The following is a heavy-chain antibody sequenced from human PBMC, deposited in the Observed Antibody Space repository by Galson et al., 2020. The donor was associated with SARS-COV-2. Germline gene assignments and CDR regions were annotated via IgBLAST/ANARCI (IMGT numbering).Heavy chain of an antibody. Sequence: ASVKVSCKASGYTFTGHYMHWVRQAPGQGLEGMGWNNPNSDGTKYAQKFQGRVTMTRDTSISTAYMALSWLQSDDTAVYYCARGVGELERRTDYFHHYMDVGGKGTTVTGSS. J-gene: IGHJ6*03. D-gene: IGHD1-1*01. CDR3: ARGVGELERRTDYFHHYMDV. V-gene: IGHV1-2*02. CDR2: NNPNSDGT. CDR1: GYTFTGHY.